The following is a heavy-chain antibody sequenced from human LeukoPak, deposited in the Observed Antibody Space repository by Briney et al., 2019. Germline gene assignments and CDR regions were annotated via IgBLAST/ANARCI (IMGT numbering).Heavy chain of an antibody. CDR2: IYYRGST. V-gene: IGHV4-59*01. CDR3: AGESGNDYYFDC. D-gene: IGHD5-12*01. Sequence: SETLSLTCTVSGGSISSYYWNWIRQPPGKGLEWIGNIYYRGSTNHNPSLKSRATISVDPSKNQFSLKLTSVTAVDTAVYYCAGESGNDYYFDCWGQGTLVTVSS. CDR1: GGSISSYY. J-gene: IGHJ4*02.